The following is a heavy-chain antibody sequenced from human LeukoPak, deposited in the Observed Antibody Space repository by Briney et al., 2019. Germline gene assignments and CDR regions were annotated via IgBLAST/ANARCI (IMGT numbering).Heavy chain of an antibody. Sequence: GGSLRLSCAASGFTFSDYLMDWVCQAPGKGLEWVGRIRKKDKSYTTQYAPSVEGRFTISRDDSKSSPYLQMNSLKAEDTAVYYCSRDGSSSDWSAFDIWGQGTMVTVSS. CDR2: IRKKDKSYTT. D-gene: IGHD6-25*01. CDR1: GFTFSDYL. CDR3: SRDGSSSDWSAFDI. J-gene: IGHJ3*02. V-gene: IGHV3-72*01.